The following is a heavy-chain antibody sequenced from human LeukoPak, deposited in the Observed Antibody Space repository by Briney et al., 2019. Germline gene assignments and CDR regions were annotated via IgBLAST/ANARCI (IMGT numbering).Heavy chain of an antibody. D-gene: IGHD3-22*01. V-gene: IGHV3-9*01. J-gene: IGHJ4*02. CDR3: AKDNWAMIAGRFDY. CDR1: GFTFDDYA. Sequence: GGSLRLSCAASGFTFDDYAMHWVRQAPGKGLEWVSGISWNSGSIGYADSEKGRFTISRDNAKNSLYLQMNSLRAEDTALYYCAKDNWAMIAGRFDYWGQGTLVTVSS. CDR2: ISWNSGSI.